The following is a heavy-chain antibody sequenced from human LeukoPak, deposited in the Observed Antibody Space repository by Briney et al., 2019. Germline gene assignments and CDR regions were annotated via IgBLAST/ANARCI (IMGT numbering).Heavy chain of an antibody. V-gene: IGHV4-61*02. Sequence: PSETLSLTCTVSGGSISSGSYYWSWIRQPAGKGLEGIGRIYTSGSTNYNPSLKSRVTISVDTSKNQFSLKLSSVTAADTAVYYCAREEGYSGYEEFDYWGQGTLVTVSS. CDR3: AREEGYSGYEEFDY. J-gene: IGHJ4*02. CDR2: IYTSGST. CDR1: GGSISSGSYY. D-gene: IGHD5-12*01.